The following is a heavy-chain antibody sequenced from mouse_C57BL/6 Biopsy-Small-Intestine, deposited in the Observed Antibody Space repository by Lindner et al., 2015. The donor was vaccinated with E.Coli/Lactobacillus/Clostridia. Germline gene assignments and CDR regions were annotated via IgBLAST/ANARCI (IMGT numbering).Heavy chain of an antibody. J-gene: IGHJ1*03. CDR2: ISSGSNFT. V-gene: IGHV5-17*01. CDR1: GFTFSDFG. CDR3: ARRGITTVVGHWYFDF. Sequence: VQLQESGGGLVKPGGSLKLSCAASGFTFSDFGMHWVRQAPEKGLEWVAYISSGSNFTYYADTVKGRFTISRDNGKKTLFLQMTSLRSEDTAMYYCARRGITTVVGHWYFDFWGTGTTVTVSS. D-gene: IGHD1-1*01.